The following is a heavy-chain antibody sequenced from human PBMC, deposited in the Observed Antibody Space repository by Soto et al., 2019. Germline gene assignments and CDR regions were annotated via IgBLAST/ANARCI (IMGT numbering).Heavy chain of an antibody. V-gene: IGHV3-9*01. D-gene: IGHD3-10*01. CDR2: ISWNSGSI. CDR3: AKARASRGGGAYGMDV. Sequence: EVQLVESGGGLVQPGRSLRLSCAASGFTFDDYAMHWVRQAPGKGLEWVSGISWNSGSIGYADSVKGRFTISRDNAKNSLYLQMNSLRAEDTGLYYCAKARASRGGGAYGMDVWGQGTTVTVSS. J-gene: IGHJ6*02. CDR1: GFTFDDYA.